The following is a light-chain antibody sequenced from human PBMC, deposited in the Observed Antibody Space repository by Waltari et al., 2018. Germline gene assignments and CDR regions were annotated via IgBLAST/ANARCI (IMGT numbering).Light chain of an antibody. CDR3: QHYNNDPPT. J-gene: IGKJ4*01. CDR2: KAS. V-gene: IGKV1-5*03. Sequence: DIQMTQSPSILSASVGDTVTITCRTSQSISTWLAWYQQKPGKAPKLPISKASILESGVPSRVRGSGSGTEFTLPINRLQPDDFATFYCQHYNNDPPTFGGGTKVEIK. CDR1: QSISTW.